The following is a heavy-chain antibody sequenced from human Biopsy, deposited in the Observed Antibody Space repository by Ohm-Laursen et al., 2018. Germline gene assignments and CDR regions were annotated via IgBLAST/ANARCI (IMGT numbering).Heavy chain of an antibody. V-gene: IGHV1-2*02. CDR3: ARDRMVTIITLVRADTFDI. J-gene: IGHJ3*02. D-gene: IGHD3-10*01. Sequence: GASVKVSCKASGYTFTDYSLHWVRQAPGQGLEWMGWVNPNSGATNYAQKFQGRVTMTSDTSISTAYIELRRLISDDTAGYFCARDRMVTIITLVRADTFDIWGQGTLVSVSS. CDR1: GYTFTDYS. CDR2: VNPNSGAT.